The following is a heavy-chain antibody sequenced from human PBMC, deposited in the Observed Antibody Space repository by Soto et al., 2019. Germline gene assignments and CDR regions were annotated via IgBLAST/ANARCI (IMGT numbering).Heavy chain of an antibody. CDR2: TDYSGST. V-gene: IGHV4-31*03. D-gene: IGHD3-3*01. CDR3: ARWWSGSRQGFDP. CDR1: GGSISSGDYS. J-gene: IGHJ5*02. Sequence: SDTLSLICTVSGGSISSGDYSWRWIRQHPGKGLEWIGYTDYSGSTYYNPSLKSRVTISVDTSKNQFSLKLSSVTAADTAVYYCARWWSGSRQGFDPWGQGTLVTVSS.